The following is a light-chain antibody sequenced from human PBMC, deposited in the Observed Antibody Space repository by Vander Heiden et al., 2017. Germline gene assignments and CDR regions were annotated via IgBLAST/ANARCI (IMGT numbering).Light chain of an antibody. V-gene: IGLV1-40*01. Sequence: QSVLTQPPSVSGAPGQRVTISCTGGSSTSVAGYDVHWYQQLPGTAPKLLIYGNSNRPSGVPDRFSGSKSGTSASLAITGLQSEDEADYYCQSYDSSLSVVVFGGGTKLTVL. CDR3: QSYDSSLSVVV. CDR1: SSTSVAGYD. J-gene: IGLJ2*01. CDR2: GNS.